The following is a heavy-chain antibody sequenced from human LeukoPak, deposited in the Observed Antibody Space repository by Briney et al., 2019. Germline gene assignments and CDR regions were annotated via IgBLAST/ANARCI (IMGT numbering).Heavy chain of an antibody. J-gene: IGHJ4*02. CDR3: ARGGISGYVY. V-gene: IGHV4-34*01. CDR2: INHSGST. D-gene: IGHD5-12*01. CDR1: GGSFSGYY. Sequence: SETLSLTCAVYGGSFSGYYCSWIRQPPGKGLEWIGEINHSGSTNYKSSLKSRVTISVDTSKNQFSLKLSSVTAADTAVYYCARGGISGYVYWGQGNLVTVSS.